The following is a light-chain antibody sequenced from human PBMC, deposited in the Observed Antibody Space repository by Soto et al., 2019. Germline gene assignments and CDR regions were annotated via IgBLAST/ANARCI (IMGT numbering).Light chain of an antibody. CDR3: QVWDSTSDRPV. V-gene: IGLV3-21*02. CDR1: NIGSKS. Sequence: SYVLTQAPSVSVAPGQTATITCGESNIGSKSVHWYQKKPDQAPALVVYDDGDRPSGIPERFSGSNSGNTATLTVSRVEAGDEADYYCQVWDSTSDRPVFGGGTKLTVL. CDR2: DDG. J-gene: IGLJ3*02.